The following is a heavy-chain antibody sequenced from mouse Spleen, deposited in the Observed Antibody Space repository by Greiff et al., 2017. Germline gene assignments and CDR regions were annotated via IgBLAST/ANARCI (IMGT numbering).Heavy chain of an antibody. CDR3: ARVGLRRYWYFDV. V-gene: IGHV5-9*04. J-gene: IGHJ1*01. D-gene: IGHD2-4*01. Sequence: EVKLMESGGGLVKLGGSLKLSCAASGFTFSSYYMSWVRQTPEKRLEWVATISSGGGSTYYPDSVKGRFTISRDNAKNTLYLQMSSLNSEDTAVYYCARVGLRRYWYFDVWGAGTTVTVSS. CDR1: GFTFSSYY. CDR2: ISSGGGST.